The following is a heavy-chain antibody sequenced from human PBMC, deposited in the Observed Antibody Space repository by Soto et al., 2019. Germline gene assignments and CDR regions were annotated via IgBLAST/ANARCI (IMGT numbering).Heavy chain of an antibody. J-gene: IGHJ4*02. Sequence: QVQLVQSGAEVKKPGSSVKVSCKASGGTFSSYTISWVRQAPGQGLEWMGRIIPILGIANYAQKFQGRVTITADKSTSTAYMELSSLRSEDTAVYYCLVLRYFDWGPDIDYWGQGTLVTVSS. V-gene: IGHV1-69*02. D-gene: IGHD3-9*01. CDR3: LVLRYFDWGPDIDY. CDR2: IIPILGIA. CDR1: GGTFSSYT.